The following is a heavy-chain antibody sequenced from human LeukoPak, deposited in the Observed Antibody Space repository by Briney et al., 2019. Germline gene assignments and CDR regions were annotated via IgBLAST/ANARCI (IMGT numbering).Heavy chain of an antibody. CDR1: DFTFA. CDR2: LTGDGRAT. Sequence: PGGSLRLSCVVSDFTFAVSWVRRAPRKGLEWVATLTGDGRATFSADSVKGRFTISRDNSKNTLYLQMNSLRAEDTAVYYCAKVVRWFGEFHEYYFDYWGQGTLVTVSS. V-gene: IGHV3-23*01. CDR3: AKVVRWFGEFHEYYFDY. D-gene: IGHD3-10*01. J-gene: IGHJ4*02.